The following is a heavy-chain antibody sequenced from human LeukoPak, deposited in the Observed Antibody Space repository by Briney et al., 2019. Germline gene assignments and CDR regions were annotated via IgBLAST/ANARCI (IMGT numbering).Heavy chain of an antibody. V-gene: IGHV4-39*01. J-gene: IGHJ4*02. Sequence: PSETLSLTRSVSGGSISRSTYYWGWIRQPPGKGLEWIGSIYYSGSTYYNPSLKSRVTISVDTSKNQFSLKLSSVTAADTAVFFCARLPERSDHLPSYANSFDCWGQGTLVTVSS. D-gene: IGHD3-10*01. CDR3: ARLPERSDHLPSYANSFDC. CDR2: IYYSGST. CDR1: GGSISRSTYY.